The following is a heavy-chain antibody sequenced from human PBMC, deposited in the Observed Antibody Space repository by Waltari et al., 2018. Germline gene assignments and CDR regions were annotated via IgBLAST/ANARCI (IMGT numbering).Heavy chain of an antibody. V-gene: IGHV5-51*01. Sequence: LEQSGPELQKPGESVTISCEACGDTFDECWVAWARHGPERGLALMGLLFPEHSDTRYSPSLHGQVTMSVDLSSTTAYLPWDSLRPSDTAIYFCARPTYFQTIDDALDLWGQGTMVVVSS. J-gene: IGHJ3*01. CDR1: GDTFDECW. CDR2: LFPEHSDT. CDR3: ARPTYFQTIDDALDL. D-gene: IGHD3-9*01.